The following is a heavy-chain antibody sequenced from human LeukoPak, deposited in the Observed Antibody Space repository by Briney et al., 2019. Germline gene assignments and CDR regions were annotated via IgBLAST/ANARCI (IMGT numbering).Heavy chain of an antibody. D-gene: IGHD3-9*01. CDR1: GASTSTNNYY. CDR3: QSRYLAYLLDY. CDR2: IYSGGYT. Sequence: SETLSLTCSVSGASTSTNNYYWGWIRQPPGKGLEWIGSIYSGGYTYYNPSLKSRLTISVDTSKNQFSLKLSSVTAADTAIYYCQSRYLAYLLDYWGQGTLVTVSS. J-gene: IGHJ4*02. V-gene: IGHV4-39*01.